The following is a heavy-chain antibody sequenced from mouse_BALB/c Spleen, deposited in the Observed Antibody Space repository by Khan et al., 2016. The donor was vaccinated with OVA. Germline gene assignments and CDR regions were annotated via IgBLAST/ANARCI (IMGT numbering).Heavy chain of an antibody. J-gene: IGHJ4*01. CDR2: IWGNGNT. Sequence: QVQLKESGPGLVAPSQSLSITCTVSGFSLTAYGVNWVRQPPGKGLEWLGMIWGNGNTDYKSALKSRLSISKDHSKSQVFLKMNSLQTDDTARYYCARAYYGYDDYSMDYWGQGTSVTVSS. V-gene: IGHV2-6-7*01. D-gene: IGHD2-9*01. CDR3: ARAYYGYDDYSMDY. CDR1: GFSLTAYG.